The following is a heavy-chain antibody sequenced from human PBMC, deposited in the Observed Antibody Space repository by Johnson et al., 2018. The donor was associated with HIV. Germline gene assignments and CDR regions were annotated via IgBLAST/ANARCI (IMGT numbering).Heavy chain of an antibody. CDR3: AREGGAAAPDAFDI. J-gene: IGHJ3*02. CDR1: GFTFSSYG. V-gene: IGHV3-30*19. CDR2: ISYDGSNK. D-gene: IGHD2-2*01. Sequence: QEKLVESGGGVVQPGRSLRLSCAASGFTFSSYGMHWVRQAPGKGLEWVAVISYDGSNKYYADSVKGRFTISRDNAKNSLYLQMNSLRAEDTAVYYCAREGGAAAPDAFDIWGQGTMVTVSS.